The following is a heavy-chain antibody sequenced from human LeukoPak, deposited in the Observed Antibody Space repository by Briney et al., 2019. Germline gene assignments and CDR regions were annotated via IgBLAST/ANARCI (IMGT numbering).Heavy chain of an antibody. V-gene: IGHV3-30-3*01. J-gene: IGHJ4*02. Sequence: GGSLRLSCAASGFTFSTYAMHWVRQAPGKGLEWVADISYDGSNIYYTDSVKGRFTISRDNSKNTLYLQMNSLGAEDTALYYCARDAPFSRAGFDYWGQGTLVTVSS. CDR1: GFTFSTYA. CDR3: ARDAPFSRAGFDY. CDR2: ISYDGSNI.